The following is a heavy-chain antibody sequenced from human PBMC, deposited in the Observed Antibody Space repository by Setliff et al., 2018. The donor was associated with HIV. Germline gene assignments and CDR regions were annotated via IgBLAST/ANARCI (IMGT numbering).Heavy chain of an antibody. D-gene: IGHD6-6*01. V-gene: IGHV4-34*01. CDR3: AREGQIAARALDY. J-gene: IGHJ4*02. CDR2: INHSGST. CDR1: GGSFSGYY. Sequence: PSQTLSLTCAVYGGSFSGYYWSWIRQPPGKGLEWIGEINHSGSTNYNPSLKSRVTISVDTSKNQFSLKLSSVTAADTAVYYCAREGQIAARALDYWGQGTLVTV.